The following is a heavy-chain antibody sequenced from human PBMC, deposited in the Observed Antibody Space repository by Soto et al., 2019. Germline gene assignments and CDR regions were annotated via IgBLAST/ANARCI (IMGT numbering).Heavy chain of an antibody. CDR1: GYSFTRYF. Sequence: PGESLKLSCTGSGYSFTRYFIGWVRQMPGKGLEWMGIIYPGDSDTRYSPSFQGQVTISADKSISTAYLQWSSLKASDTALYYCAKGRSYYYYYGVDVWGQGTTVTVSS. CDR3: AKGRSYYYYYGVDV. V-gene: IGHV5-51*01. J-gene: IGHJ6*02. CDR2: IYPGDSDT.